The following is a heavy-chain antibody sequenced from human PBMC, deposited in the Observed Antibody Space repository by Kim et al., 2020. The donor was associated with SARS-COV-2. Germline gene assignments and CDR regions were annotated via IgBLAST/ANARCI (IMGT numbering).Heavy chain of an antibody. CDR2: ISYDGSNK. J-gene: IGHJ4*02. D-gene: IGHD5-12*01. Sequence: GGSLRLSCAASGFTFSSYAMHWVRQAPGKGLEWVAVISYDGSNKYYADSVKGRFTISRDNSKNTLYLQMNSLRAEDTAVYYCARDGVATIRKAFDYWGQG. CDR3: ARDGVATIRKAFDY. CDR1: GFTFSSYA. V-gene: IGHV3-30*04.